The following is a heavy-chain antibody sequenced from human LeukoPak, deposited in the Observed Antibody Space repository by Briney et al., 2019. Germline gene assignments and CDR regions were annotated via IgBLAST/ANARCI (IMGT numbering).Heavy chain of an antibody. CDR1: GFTFSSYS. CDR2: TSSSSSYI. D-gene: IGHD3-9*01. J-gene: IGHJ4*02. Sequence: PGGSLRLSCTASGFTFSSYSMNWVRQAPGKGLEWVSSTSSSSSYIYYADSVKGRFTISRDNAKKSLYLQMNRLRAEDTAVYFCARADTSDILTGYSDYWGQGTLVTVSS. CDR3: ARADTSDILTGYSDY. V-gene: IGHV3-21*01.